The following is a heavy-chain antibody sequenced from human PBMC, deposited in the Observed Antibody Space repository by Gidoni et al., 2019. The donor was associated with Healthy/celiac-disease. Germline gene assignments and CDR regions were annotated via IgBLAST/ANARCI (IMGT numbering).Heavy chain of an antibody. V-gene: IGHV4-59*01. CDR3: AREVSSGWPDAFDI. D-gene: IGHD6-19*01. CDR2: IYYSGST. J-gene: IGHJ3*02. Sequence: QVQLQESGPGLVKPSETLSLTCTVSGGSISSYYWSWIRQPPEKGLEWIGYIYYSGSTNYNPSLKSRVTISVDTSKNQFSLKLSSVTAADTAVYYCAREVSSGWPDAFDIWGQGTMVTVSS. CDR1: GGSISSYY.